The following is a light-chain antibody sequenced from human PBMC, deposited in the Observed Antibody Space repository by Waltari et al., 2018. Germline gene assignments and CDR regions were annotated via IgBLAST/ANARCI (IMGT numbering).Light chain of an antibody. Sequence: QSALTQPASVSGSPGQSITISCTGTSSDVGNYKRVSWYQQHPGKAPKLMIYAVGKRPSGVSDRFSGSKSGDMASLTISGLQPEDEAEYFCSSYAGSSKGVFGGGTKVTVL. CDR3: SSYAGSSKGV. CDR2: AVG. V-gene: IGLV2-23*02. CDR1: SSDVGNYKR. J-gene: IGLJ2*01.